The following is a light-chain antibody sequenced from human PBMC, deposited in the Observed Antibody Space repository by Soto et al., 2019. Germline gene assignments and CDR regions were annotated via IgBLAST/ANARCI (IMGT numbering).Light chain of an antibody. J-gene: IGKJ1*01. Sequence: DIKITQSPSTLSASVEDRVTIACRASQSISSWLAWYQQKPGKAPKLLIYKASSLESGVPSRFSGSGSGTEFTLTISSLQPDDFATYYCQQYNSYWTFGQGTMVDI. CDR2: KAS. CDR3: QQYNSYWT. CDR1: QSISSW. V-gene: IGKV1-5*03.